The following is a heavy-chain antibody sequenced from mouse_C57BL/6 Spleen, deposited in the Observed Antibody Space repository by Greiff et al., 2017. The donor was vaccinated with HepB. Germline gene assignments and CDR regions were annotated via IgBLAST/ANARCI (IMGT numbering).Heavy chain of an antibody. Sequence: QVQLKQSGAELVKPGASVKISCKASGYAFSSYWMNWVKQRPGKGLEWIGQIYPGDGDTNYNGKFKGKATLTADKSSSTAYMQLSSLTSEDSAVYFCAKTAQATLGFDYWGQGTTLTVSS. V-gene: IGHV1-80*01. CDR1: GYAFSSYW. J-gene: IGHJ2*01. CDR3: AKTAQATLGFDY. D-gene: IGHD3-2*02. CDR2: IYPGDGDT.